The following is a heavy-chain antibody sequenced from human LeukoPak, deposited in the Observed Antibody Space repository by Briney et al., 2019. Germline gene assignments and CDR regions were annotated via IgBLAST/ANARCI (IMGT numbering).Heavy chain of an antibody. CDR1: GGSISSGGYY. CDR2: INHSGST. CDR3: ARGPDDFWSGYYRRPLDY. Sequence: PSETLSLTCTVSGGSISSGGYYWSWIRQPPGKGLEWIGEINHSGSTNYNPSLKSRVTISVDTSKNQFSLKLSSVTAADTAVHYCARGPDDFWSGYYRRPLDYWGQGTLVTVSS. D-gene: IGHD3-3*01. V-gene: IGHV4-39*07. J-gene: IGHJ4*02.